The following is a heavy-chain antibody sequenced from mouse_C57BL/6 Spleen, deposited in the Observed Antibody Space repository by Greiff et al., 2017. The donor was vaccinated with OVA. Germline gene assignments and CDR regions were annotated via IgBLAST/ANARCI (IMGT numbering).Heavy chain of an antibody. D-gene: IGHD2-5*01. CDR2: IDPSDSYT. Sequence: QVQLQQPGAELVKPGASVKLSCKASGYTFTSYWMQWVKQRPGQGLEWIGEIDPSDSYTNSNQKFKGKATLTVDTSSSTAYMQLSSRTSEDSAVYYCATNSNYWYFDVWGTGTTVTVSS. CDR3: ATNSNYWYFDV. CDR1: GYTFTSYW. V-gene: IGHV1-50*01. J-gene: IGHJ1*03.